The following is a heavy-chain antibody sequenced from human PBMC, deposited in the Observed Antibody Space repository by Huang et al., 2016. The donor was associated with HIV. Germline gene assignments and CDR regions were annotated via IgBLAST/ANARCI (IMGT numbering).Heavy chain of an antibody. J-gene: IGHJ3*02. D-gene: IGHD3-22*01. Sequence: QVQLQESGPGLVKPSQTLSLTCTVSGGSFSSGGYYWSWIRQPPGKGLEWIGCIYNNGCTYYNPALKSRLTISVDTSKNQFSLKLSSVTAADTAVYYCALDNSGPRGAFDIWGQGTMVTVSS. CDR2: IYNNGCT. V-gene: IGHV4-30-4*08. CDR3: ALDNSGPRGAFDI. CDR1: GGSFSSGGYY.